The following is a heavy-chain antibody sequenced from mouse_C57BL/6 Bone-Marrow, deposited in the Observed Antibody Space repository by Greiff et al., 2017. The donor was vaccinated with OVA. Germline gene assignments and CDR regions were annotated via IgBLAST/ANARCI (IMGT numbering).Heavy chain of an antibody. CDR2: IYPRSGNT. D-gene: IGHD4-1*01. Sequence: VQLQESGAELARPGASVKLSCKASGYTFTSYGISWVKQRTGRGLEWIGEIYPRSGNTYYNEKFKGKATLTADKSSSTAYMELRSLTSEDSAVYFCALGRYWYFDVWGTGTTVTVSS. CDR1: GYTFTSYG. J-gene: IGHJ1*03. V-gene: IGHV1-81*01. CDR3: ALGRYWYFDV.